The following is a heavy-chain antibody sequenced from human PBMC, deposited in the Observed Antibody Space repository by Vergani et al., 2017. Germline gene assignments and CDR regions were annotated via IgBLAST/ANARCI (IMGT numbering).Heavy chain of an antibody. Sequence: QVQLVESGGGVVQPGRSLRLSCAASGFTFSSYAMHWVRQAPGKGLEWVAVISYDGTNEYYPDLVKGRFTISRDIAKNTLYLQVRSLRLEDTGVYHCVRDRGLCAGGRCYTEAWDYWGQGTPVTVS. CDR1: GFTFSSYA. CDR2: ISYDGTNE. CDR3: VRDRGLCAGGRCYTEAWDY. D-gene: IGHD2-2*02. J-gene: IGHJ4*02. V-gene: IGHV3-30-3*01.